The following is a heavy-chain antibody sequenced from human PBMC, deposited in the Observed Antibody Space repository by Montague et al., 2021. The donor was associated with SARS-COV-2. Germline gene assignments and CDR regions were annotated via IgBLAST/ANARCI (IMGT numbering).Heavy chain of an antibody. V-gene: IGHV4-59*01. D-gene: IGHD7-27*01. J-gene: IGHJ5*02. CDR1: GGSISSYY. Sequence: SETLSLTCTVSGGSISSYYWSWIRQPPGKGLEWIGYMSYSGTTNYNPSLRSRLTMSIDTSKDQLSLKLSSLTAADAAVYYCARGRDQLGWFDPRGQGTVVTVSS. CDR2: MSYSGTT. CDR3: ARGRDQLGWFDP.